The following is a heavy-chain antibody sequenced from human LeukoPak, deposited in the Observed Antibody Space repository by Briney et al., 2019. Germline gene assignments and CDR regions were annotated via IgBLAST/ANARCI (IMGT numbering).Heavy chain of an antibody. CDR1: GFTFSSYS. Sequence: GGSLTLSCAASGFTFSSYSMNWVRQAPGKGLEWVSYISSSSSTIYYADSVKGRFTISRDNAKNSLYLQMNSLRAEDTAVYYCARDSYYDFWSGYSHYYYYMDVWGKGTTVTVSS. J-gene: IGHJ6*03. CDR3: ARDSYYDFWSGYSHYYYYMDV. V-gene: IGHV3-48*04. CDR2: ISSSSSTI. D-gene: IGHD3-3*01.